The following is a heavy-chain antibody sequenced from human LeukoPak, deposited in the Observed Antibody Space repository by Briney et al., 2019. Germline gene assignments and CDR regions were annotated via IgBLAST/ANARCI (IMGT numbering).Heavy chain of an antibody. V-gene: IGHV3-48*04. CDR3: ARDQGSGWCFDY. D-gene: IGHD6-19*01. J-gene: IGHJ4*02. CDR2: ISSSGSTI. Sequence: QTGGSLRLSCAASGFTFTTYSMNWVRQAPGKGLEWVSYISSSGSTIYYADSVKGRFTISRDNAKDSLYLEMNSLRAEDTAVYYCARDQGSGWCFDYWGQGTLVTVSS. CDR1: GFTFTTYS.